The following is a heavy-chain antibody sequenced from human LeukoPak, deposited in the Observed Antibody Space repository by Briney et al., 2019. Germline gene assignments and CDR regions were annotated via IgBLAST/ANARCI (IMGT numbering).Heavy chain of an antibody. CDR1: GGSISSGGYY. D-gene: IGHD4-23*01. J-gene: IGHJ3*02. CDR3: ARFYCGNSGMLPRATFDI. CDR2: IYYSGST. Sequence: SQTLSLTCTVSGGSISSGGYYWSWIRQHPGKGLEWIGYIYYSGSTYYNPSLKSRVIISVDTSKNQFSLKLSSVTAADTAVYYCARFYCGNSGMLPRATFDIWGQGTMVTVPS. V-gene: IGHV4-31*03.